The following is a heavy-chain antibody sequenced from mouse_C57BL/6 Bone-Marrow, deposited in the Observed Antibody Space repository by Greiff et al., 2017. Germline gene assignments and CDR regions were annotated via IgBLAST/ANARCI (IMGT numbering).Heavy chain of an antibody. D-gene: IGHD1-1*01. CDR1: GFNIKDDY. J-gene: IGHJ3*01. CDR2: IDPENGDT. V-gene: IGHV14-4*01. CDR3: TTDYGSSYPALVAY. Sequence: VQLQQSGAELVRPGASVTLSCTASGFNIKDDYMHWVKQRPEQGLEWIGWIDPENGDTEYASKFQGKATITADTSSNTAYLQLSSLTSEDTAVYYCTTDYGSSYPALVAYWGQGTLVTVSA.